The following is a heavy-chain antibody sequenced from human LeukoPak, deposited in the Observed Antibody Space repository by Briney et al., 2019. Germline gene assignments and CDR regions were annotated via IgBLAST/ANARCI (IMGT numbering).Heavy chain of an antibody. D-gene: IGHD2-2*02. J-gene: IGHJ4*02. CDR1: GFTVSSNY. CDR3: ARDLGDCSSTSCYSEGIY. CDR2: IYSGGST. V-gene: IGHV3-53*01. Sequence: AGGSLRLSCAASGFTVSSNYMSWVRQAPGKGLEWVSVIYSGGSTYYADSVKDRFTISRDNSKNTLYLQMNSLRAEDTAVYYCARDLGDCSSTSCYSEGIYWGQGTLVTVSS.